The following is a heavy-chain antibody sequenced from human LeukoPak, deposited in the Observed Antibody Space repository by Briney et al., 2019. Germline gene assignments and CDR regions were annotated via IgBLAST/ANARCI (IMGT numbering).Heavy chain of an antibody. CDR3: ARYYDFWSGYYYFDY. J-gene: IGHJ4*02. CDR1: GFTFSSYS. D-gene: IGHD3-3*01. Sequence: GGSLRLPCAASGFTFSSYSMNWVRQAPGKGLEWVSYISSSSSTIYYADSVKGRFTISRDNAKNSLYLQMNSLRAEDTAVYYCARYYDFWSGYYYFDYWGQGTLVTVSS. V-gene: IGHV3-48*04. CDR2: ISSSSSTI.